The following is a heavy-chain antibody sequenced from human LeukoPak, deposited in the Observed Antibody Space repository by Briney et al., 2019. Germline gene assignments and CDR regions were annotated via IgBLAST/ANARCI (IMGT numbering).Heavy chain of an antibody. J-gene: IGHJ4*02. CDR1: GFTFSSYA. D-gene: IGHD3-22*01. CDR3: AKGVYYDSSGADY. V-gene: IGHV3-23*01. Sequence: QAGGSLRLSCAASGFTFSSYAMSWVRQAPGKGLEWVSAISGSGGSTYYADSVKGRFTISRDNSKNTLYLQMNSLRAEDTAVYYCAKGVYYDSSGADYWGQGTLVTVSS. CDR2: ISGSGGST.